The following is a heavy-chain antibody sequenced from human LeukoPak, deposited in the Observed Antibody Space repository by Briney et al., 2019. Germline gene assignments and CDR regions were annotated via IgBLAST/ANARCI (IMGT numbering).Heavy chain of an antibody. CDR2: ISGSGGST. CDR3: TRGTIWLPFDY. J-gene: IGHJ4*02. CDR1: GFTFSSYA. D-gene: IGHD5-18*01. V-gene: IGHV3-23*01. Sequence: TGGSLRLSCAASGFTFSSYAMSWVRQAPGKGLEWVSAISGSGGSTDYADSVKGRFTISRDNSKNTLYLQMNSLRAEDTAVYYCTRGTIWLPFDYWGQGTLVTVSS.